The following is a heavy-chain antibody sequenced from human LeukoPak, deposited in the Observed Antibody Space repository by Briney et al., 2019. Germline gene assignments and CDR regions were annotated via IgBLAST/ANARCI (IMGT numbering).Heavy chain of an antibody. D-gene: IGHD2-8*01. J-gene: IGHJ3*01. CDR2: IYTSGST. Sequence: SETLSLTCTVSGGSMSSYYWGWIRQPAGKGLEWIGHIYTSGSTNYNPSLKSRVTMSVDTSRNQFSLRLSSVTAADTAMYYCARGDVYYNAFDVWGQGTVVTVSS. V-gene: IGHV4-4*07. CDR3: ARGDVYYNAFDV. CDR1: GGSMSSYY.